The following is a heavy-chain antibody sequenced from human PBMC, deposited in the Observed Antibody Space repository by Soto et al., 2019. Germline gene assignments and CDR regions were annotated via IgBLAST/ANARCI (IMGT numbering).Heavy chain of an antibody. CDR3: AKDHCSSTSCYPNLYYYYYGMDV. J-gene: IGHJ6*02. V-gene: IGHV3-30*18. CDR2: ISYDGSNK. Sequence: PGGSLRLSCAVSGFTFSSYGMHWVRQAPGKGLEWVAVISYDGSNKYYADSVKGRFTISRDNSKNTLYLQMNSLRAEDTAVYYCAKDHCSSTSCYPNLYYYYYGMDVWGQGTTVAVSS. CDR1: GFTFSSYG. D-gene: IGHD2-2*01.